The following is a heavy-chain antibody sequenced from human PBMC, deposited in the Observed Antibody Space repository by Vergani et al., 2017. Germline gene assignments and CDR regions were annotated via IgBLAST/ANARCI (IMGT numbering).Heavy chain of an antibody. CDR2: INPKTGEI. CDR3: ARNVIYDTGGRDV. CDR1: GYTFIHYY. V-gene: IGHV1-2*02. J-gene: IGHJ6*02. D-gene: IGHD3-16*01. Sequence: QVQLVQSGAEVKKPGASVRISCKASGYTFIHYYIHWVRQAPGQGLEWMGWINPKTGEINYAQNFRGRVTMTRDTSINTAYMELSRLRTDETAIYYCARNVIYDTGGRDVWGQGTTVTVSS.